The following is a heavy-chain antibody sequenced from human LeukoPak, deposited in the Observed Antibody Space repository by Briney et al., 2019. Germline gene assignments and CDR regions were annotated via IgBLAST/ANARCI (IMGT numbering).Heavy chain of an antibody. Sequence: ASVTVSCKASGYIFTSHYIQWARQAPGQGLEWMGLIHPIGGSTTYAQRFQGRVTMTRDTATSTVYMELRSLGSEDTAIYYCARCDFNSGSYYFDYWGQGSMVTVSS. CDR2: IHPIGGST. CDR3: ARCDFNSGSYYFDY. J-gene: IGHJ4*02. D-gene: IGHD3-10*01. V-gene: IGHV1-46*01. CDR1: GYIFTSHY.